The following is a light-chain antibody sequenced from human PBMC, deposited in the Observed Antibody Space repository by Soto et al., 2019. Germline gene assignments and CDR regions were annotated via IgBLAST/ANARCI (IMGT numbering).Light chain of an antibody. CDR3: QQYPGYT. CDR2: GAS. CDR1: QSVSSSY. J-gene: IGKJ2*01. V-gene: IGKV3-20*01. Sequence: EIVLTQSPGTLSLSPGERATLSCRASQSVSSSYLAWYQQKPGQAPRLLIYGASSRATGIQDRFSGSGSGTDFTLTISRLEPEDVAVYYCQQYPGYTFGQGTKLEIK.